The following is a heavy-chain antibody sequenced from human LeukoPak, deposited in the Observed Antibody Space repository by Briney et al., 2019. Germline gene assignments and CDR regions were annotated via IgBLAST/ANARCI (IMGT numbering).Heavy chain of an antibody. V-gene: IGHV3-30*01. J-gene: IGHJ4*02. CDR1: GFTFSSYA. CDR3: ARGPYYDSSGPFDY. CDR2: ISYDGSNK. Sequence: GGSLRLSCAASGFTFSSYAMHWVRQAPGKGLEWVAVISYDGSNKYYADSVKGRFTISRDNSKNTLYLQMNRLRAEDTAVYYCARGPYYDSSGPFDYWGQGTLVTVSS. D-gene: IGHD3-22*01.